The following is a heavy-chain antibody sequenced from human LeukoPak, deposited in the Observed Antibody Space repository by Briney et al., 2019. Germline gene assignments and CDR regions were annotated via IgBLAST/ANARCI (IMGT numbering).Heavy chain of an antibody. Sequence: SETLSLTCTVSGGSISGYYWSWIRQPAGKGLEWIGHIYTSGSTNYNPSLKSRVTISVDTSKNQFSLKLSSVTAADTAVYYCAREHTYSGSYPFDYWGQGTLVTVSS. CDR3: AREHTYSGSYPFDY. J-gene: IGHJ4*02. D-gene: IGHD1-26*01. V-gene: IGHV4-4*07. CDR1: GGSISGYY. CDR2: IYTSGST.